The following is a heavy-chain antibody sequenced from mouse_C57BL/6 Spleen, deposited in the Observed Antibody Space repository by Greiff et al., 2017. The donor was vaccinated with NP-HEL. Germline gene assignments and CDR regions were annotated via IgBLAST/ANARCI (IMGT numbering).Heavy chain of an antibody. D-gene: IGHD2-2*01. Sequence: EVMLVESGGGLVQPGGSMKLSCAASGFTFSDAWMDWVRQSPEKGLEWVAEIRNKANNHATYYAESVKGRFTISRDDSKSSVYLQMNSLRAEDTGIYYCTREYGYDGFDYWGQGTTLTVSS. CDR3: TREYGYDGFDY. CDR2: IRNKANNHAT. J-gene: IGHJ2*01. V-gene: IGHV6-6*01. CDR1: GFTFSDAW.